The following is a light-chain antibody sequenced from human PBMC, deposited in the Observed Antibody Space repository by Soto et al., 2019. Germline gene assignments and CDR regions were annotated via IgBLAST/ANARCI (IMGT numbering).Light chain of an antibody. CDR2: AVS. CDR3: ISYTDRQSYL. V-gene: IGLV2-14*03. J-gene: IGLJ1*01. CDR1: SIDIGSYDH. Sequence: QSGLPQPASGSGSPGQSITISCIGTSIDIGSYDHVAWYQQFPGKSPKLIIYAVSDRPSGVSDRFSGSKSGISASLTISGLQTEDEADYYCISYTDRQSYLFGTGTKVTVL.